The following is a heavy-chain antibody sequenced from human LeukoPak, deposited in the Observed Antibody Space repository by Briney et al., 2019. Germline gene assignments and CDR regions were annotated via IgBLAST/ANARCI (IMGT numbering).Heavy chain of an antibody. CDR2: ISYDGSNK. J-gene: IGHJ6*03. CDR3: ARDGYNFDYYYMDV. CDR1: GFTFSSYA. V-gene: IGHV3-30*04. D-gene: IGHD5-24*01. Sequence: PGGSLRLSCAASGFTFSSYAMHWVRQAPGKGLEWVAVISYDGSNKYYADSVKGRFTISRDNSKNTLYLQMNSLRAEDTAVYYCARDGYNFDYYYMDVWGKGTTVTISS.